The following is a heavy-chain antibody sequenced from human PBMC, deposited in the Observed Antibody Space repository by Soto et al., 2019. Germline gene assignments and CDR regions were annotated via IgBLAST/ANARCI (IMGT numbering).Heavy chain of an antibody. CDR3: ARDEYNWNWFDP. CDR1: GFTFSSYS. Sequence: EVQLVESGGGLVKPGGSLRLSCAASGFTFSSYSMNWVRQAPGKGLEWVSSISSSSSYIYYADSVKGRFTISRDNAKNSLYLQMTSLRAEDTAVYYCARDEYNWNWFDPWGQGNLVTVSS. CDR2: ISSSSSYI. D-gene: IGHD1-20*01. V-gene: IGHV3-21*01. J-gene: IGHJ5*02.